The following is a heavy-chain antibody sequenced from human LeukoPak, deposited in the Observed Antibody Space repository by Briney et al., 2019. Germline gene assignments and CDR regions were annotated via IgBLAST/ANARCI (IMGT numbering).Heavy chain of an antibody. V-gene: IGHV6-1*01. CDR1: GDSVSSNDAV. D-gene: IGHD3-10*01. CDR2: TYYRSKWYY. J-gene: IGHJ4*02. Sequence: PSQTLSLTCAISGDSVSSNDAVWNWIRQSPSRGLEWLGRTYYRSKWYYDYAVSVTSRITINPDTSKNQFSLQLNSVTPEDTAVYYCARENTLVWGTRNPFDYWGQGTLVTVSS. CDR3: ARENTLVWGTRNPFDY.